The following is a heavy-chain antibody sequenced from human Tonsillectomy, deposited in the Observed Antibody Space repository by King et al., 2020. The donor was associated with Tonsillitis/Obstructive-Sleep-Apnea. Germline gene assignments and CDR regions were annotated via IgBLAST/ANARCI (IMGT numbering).Heavy chain of an antibody. CDR3: ARHSNCGGDCYFPSSSYSCMDV. D-gene: IGHD2-21*02. CDR1: GGTFSSYA. CDR2: IIPILGIA. V-gene: IGHV1-69*10. Sequence: QLVQSGAEVKKPGSSVKVSCKASGGTFSSYAISWVRQAPGQGLEWMGGIIPILGIANYAQKFQGRVTITADKSTSTAYMELSSLRSEDTAVYYCARHSNCGGDCYFPSSSYSCMDVWGQGTTVTVSS. J-gene: IGHJ6*02.